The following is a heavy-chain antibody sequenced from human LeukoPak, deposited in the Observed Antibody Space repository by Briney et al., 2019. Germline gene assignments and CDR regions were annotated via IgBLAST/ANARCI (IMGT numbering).Heavy chain of an antibody. Sequence: PGGSLRLSCVVSGFSFSSYAMSWVRQAPGKGLEWVSSISAGGRTYYADSVKGRFTISRDNSKNTLYLQMNSLRAEDTAVYYCAKELIRLQGWFDPWGQGTLVTVSS. CDR3: AKELIRLQGWFDP. CDR2: ISAGGRT. CDR1: GFSFSSYA. J-gene: IGHJ5*02. D-gene: IGHD4-11*01. V-gene: IGHV3-23*01.